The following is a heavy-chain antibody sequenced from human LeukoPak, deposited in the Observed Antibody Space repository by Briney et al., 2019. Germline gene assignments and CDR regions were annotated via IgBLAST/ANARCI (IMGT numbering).Heavy chain of an antibody. CDR2: IIPIFGTA. D-gene: IGHD3-9*01. Sequence: SVKVSCKASGGTFSYAISWGRQAPGQGLEWMGGIIPIFGTADYAQQFQGRVTMTTDESRSTAYMELSSLRSDDTAVYYCARLGVGYDIQHWFDPWGQGTLVTVSS. V-gene: IGHV1-69*05. CDR1: GGTFSYA. J-gene: IGHJ5*02. CDR3: ARLGVGYDIQHWFDP.